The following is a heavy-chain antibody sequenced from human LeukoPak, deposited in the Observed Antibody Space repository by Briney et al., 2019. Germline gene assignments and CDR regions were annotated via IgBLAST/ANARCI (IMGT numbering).Heavy chain of an antibody. CDR1: GGSITSYY. CDR2: IYYTGST. V-gene: IGHV4-59*08. D-gene: IGHD3-22*01. CDR3: ASSYFYDGNRYFDY. Sequence: PSETLSLTCNVSGGSITSYYWNWIRQSPGKGLRWIGYIYYTGSTNSNPSLKSRLTISLDTSKKQFSLKLSSVTAADTAIYYCASSYFYDGNRYFDYWGQGALVTVSS. J-gene: IGHJ4*02.